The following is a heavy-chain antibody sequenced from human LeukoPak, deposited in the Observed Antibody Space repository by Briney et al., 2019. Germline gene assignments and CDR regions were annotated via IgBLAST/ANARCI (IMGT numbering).Heavy chain of an antibody. D-gene: IGHD2-2*02. CDR3: ARHVSSCSSTSCYRGEVDY. CDR2: IYPGDSDT. V-gene: IGHV5-51*01. CDR1: GYSFTSYW. J-gene: IGHJ4*02. Sequence: GESLKISCKGSGYSFTSYWIGWVRQMPGKGLEWMGIIYPGDSDTRYSPSFQGQVTISADKSISTAYLQWSSLKASDTAMYYCARHVSSCSSTSCYRGEVDYWGQGTLVTVSP.